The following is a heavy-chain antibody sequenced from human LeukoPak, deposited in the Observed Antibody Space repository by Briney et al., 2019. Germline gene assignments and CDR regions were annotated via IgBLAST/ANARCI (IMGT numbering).Heavy chain of an antibody. J-gene: IGHJ1*01. CDR1: GGSISSYY. D-gene: IGHD6-19*01. V-gene: IGHV4-59*01. CDR2: IYYSGST. Sequence: SETLSLTCTVSGGSISSYYWSWIRQPPGKGLERIGYIYYSGSTNYNPSLKSRVTISVDTSKNQFSLKLSSVTAADTAVYYCASWAVAGTAPYFQHWGQGTLVTVSS. CDR3: ASWAVAGTAPYFQH.